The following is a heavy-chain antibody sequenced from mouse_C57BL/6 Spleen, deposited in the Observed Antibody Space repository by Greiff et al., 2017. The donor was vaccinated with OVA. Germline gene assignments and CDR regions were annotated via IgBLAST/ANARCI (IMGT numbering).Heavy chain of an antibody. J-gene: IGHJ2*01. CDR2: ISDGGSYT. D-gene: IGHD1-1*01. CDR3: ARDQKGSSGDYFDY. V-gene: IGHV5-4*01. CDR1: GFTFSSYA. Sequence: EVKLVESGGGLVKPGGSLKLSCAASGFTFSSYAMSWVRQTPEKRLEWVATISDGGSYTYYPDNVKGRFTISRDNAKNNLYLQMSHLKSEDTAMYYCARDQKGSSGDYFDYWGQGTTLTVSA.